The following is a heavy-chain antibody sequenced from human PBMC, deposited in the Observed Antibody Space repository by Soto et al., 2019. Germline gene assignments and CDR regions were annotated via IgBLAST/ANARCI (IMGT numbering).Heavy chain of an antibody. CDR3: ANREQLEPVKFYYDGTDA. CDR2: ISYDGSNK. J-gene: IGHJ6*04. V-gene: IGHV3-30-3*01. CDR1: GFTFSSYA. D-gene: IGHD6-6*01. Sequence: GGSLRLSCAASGFTFSSYAMHWVRQAPGKGLEWVAVISYDGSNKYYADSVKGRFTISRDNSKNTLYLQMNSLRAEDTAVYYWANREQLEPVKFYYDGTDAWGKETTSTLSS.